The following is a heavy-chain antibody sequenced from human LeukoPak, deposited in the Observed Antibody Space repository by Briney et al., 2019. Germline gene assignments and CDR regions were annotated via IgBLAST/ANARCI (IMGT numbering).Heavy chain of an antibody. V-gene: IGHV4-34*01. D-gene: IGHD4-23*01. J-gene: IGHJ4*02. CDR2: INHSGRP. CDR1: GGSFSGYY. CDR3: ARHLHYGGKPFDY. Sequence: SETLSLTCAVYGGSFSGYYWSWIRQPPGKGLEWIVEINHSGRPTYNPSLKSRVTISLDTSNTQFSLKLSSVTAADTAVYYCARHLHYGGKPFDYWGQGALVTVSS.